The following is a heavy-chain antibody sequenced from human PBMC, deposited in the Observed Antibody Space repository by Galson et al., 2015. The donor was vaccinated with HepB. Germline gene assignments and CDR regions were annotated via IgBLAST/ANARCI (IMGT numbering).Heavy chain of an antibody. CDR3: ASDPLTPIEDFDY. V-gene: IGHV3-21*01. CDR2: ISSSSSYI. CDR1: GFSFSSYS. J-gene: IGHJ4*02. D-gene: IGHD3-22*01. Sequence: SLRLSCAASGFSFSSYSMNWVRQAPGKGLEWVSSISSSSSYIYYADSVKGRFTISRDNAKNSLYLQMNSLRAEDTAVYYCASDPLTPIEDFDYWGQGTLVTVSS.